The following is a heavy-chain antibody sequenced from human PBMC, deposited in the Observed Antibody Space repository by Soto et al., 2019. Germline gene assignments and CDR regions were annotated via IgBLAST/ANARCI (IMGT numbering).Heavy chain of an antibody. Sequence: QLQLQESGSGLVKPSETLSLTCTVSNGSISSRSSCWGWIRQTPGKGLEWIGSIYYIGNTYYNPSLKSRVTISKDTSKTQFSLKMNSVTAADTAVYFCGGQDYGAKGYYCDNWGQGALVTVAS. CDR1: NGSISSRSSC. V-gene: IGHV4-39*01. D-gene: IGHD4-17*01. CDR2: IYYIGNT. J-gene: IGHJ4*02. CDR3: GGQDYGAKGYYCDN.